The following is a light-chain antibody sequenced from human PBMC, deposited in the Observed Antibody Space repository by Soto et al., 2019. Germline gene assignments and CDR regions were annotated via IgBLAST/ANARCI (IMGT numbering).Light chain of an antibody. Sequence: DIQMTQSPSSLSSSVGDRDTITCRASQSIGSYLHWYQQKPGKAPNLLIYGASTLQGGVPSRFSGSGSGTDFTLPISSLQPEDFATYYCQQSYDTLITFGQGTRLEIK. CDR3: QQSYDTLIT. V-gene: IGKV1-39*01. J-gene: IGKJ5*01. CDR1: QSIGSY. CDR2: GAS.